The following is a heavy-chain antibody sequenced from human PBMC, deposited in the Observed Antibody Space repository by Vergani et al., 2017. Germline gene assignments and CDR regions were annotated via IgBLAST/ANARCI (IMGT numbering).Heavy chain of an antibody. J-gene: IGHJ6*03. Sequence: EVQLLESGGGLVQPGGSLRLSCAASGFTFSSYAMSWVRQAPGKGLEWVSAISGSGGSPYYADTVKGRFTISRDNSKNTLYLQMNSLRAEDTAVYYCAKGPGPGGSRHYYYYMDVWGKGTTVTVSS. CDR3: AKGPGPGGSRHYYYYMDV. D-gene: IGHD3-16*01. CDR2: ISGSGGSP. CDR1: GFTFSSYA. V-gene: IGHV3-23*01.